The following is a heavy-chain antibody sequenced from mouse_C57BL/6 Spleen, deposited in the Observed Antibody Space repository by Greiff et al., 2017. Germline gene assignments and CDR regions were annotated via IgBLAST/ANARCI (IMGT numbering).Heavy chain of an antibody. CDR1: GYTFTSYW. D-gene: IGHD1-1*01. CDR3: AREDYYGSSDY. V-gene: IGHV1-64*01. Sequence: QVQLQQPGAELVKPGASVKLSCKASGYTFTSYWMHWVKQRPGQGLEWIGMIYPNSGSTNYNEKFKSKATLTVDKSSSTAYMQLSSLTSEDSAVYYCAREDYYGSSDYWGQGTTLTVSS. CDR2: IYPNSGST. J-gene: IGHJ2*01.